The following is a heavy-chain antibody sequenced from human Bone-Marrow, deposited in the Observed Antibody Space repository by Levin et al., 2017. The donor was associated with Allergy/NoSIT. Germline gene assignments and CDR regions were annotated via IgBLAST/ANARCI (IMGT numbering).Heavy chain of an antibody. Sequence: GESLKISCSASGFNFSSYWMHWVRQAPGKGLVWVSRINRDGSSTSYADSVKGRFPISRDNAKNTLYLHMNSLRAEDTSVYYCARDRVTTNWYFDLWSRGTLVTVSS. V-gene: IGHV3-74*01. CDR1: GFNFSSYW. CDR2: INRDGSST. D-gene: IGHD4-17*01. CDR3: ARDRVTTNWYFDL. J-gene: IGHJ2*01.